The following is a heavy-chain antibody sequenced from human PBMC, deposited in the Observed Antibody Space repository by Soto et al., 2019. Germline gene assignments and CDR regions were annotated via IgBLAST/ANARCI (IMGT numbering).Heavy chain of an antibody. Sequence: PGGSLRLSCAAPGFTFSSYAMHWVRQAPGKGLEWVAVISYDGSNKYYADSVKGRFTISRDNSKNTLYLQMNSLRAEDTAVYYCARPHCSGGSCYYYYGMDVWGQGTTVTVSS. CDR2: ISYDGSNK. D-gene: IGHD2-15*01. V-gene: IGHV3-30-3*01. J-gene: IGHJ6*02. CDR3: ARPHCSGGSCYYYYGMDV. CDR1: GFTFSSYA.